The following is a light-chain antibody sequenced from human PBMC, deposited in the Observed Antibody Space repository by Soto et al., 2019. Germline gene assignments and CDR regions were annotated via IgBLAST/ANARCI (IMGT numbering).Light chain of an antibody. J-gene: IGKJ4*01. CDR2: DAS. Sequence: DIQMTRSPSTVSASVGDRVTITCRASQSISSWLAWYQQKLGRAPRLLIYDASSLESGVPSRFSGSGYGTEFTLTISSLQPDDFATYYCQQYNTYSSLTFGGGTKVDIK. V-gene: IGKV1-5*01. CDR1: QSISSW. CDR3: QQYNTYSSLT.